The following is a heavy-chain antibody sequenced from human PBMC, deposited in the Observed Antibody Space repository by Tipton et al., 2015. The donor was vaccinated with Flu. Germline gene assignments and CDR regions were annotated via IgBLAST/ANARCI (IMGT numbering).Heavy chain of an antibody. J-gene: IGHJ5*02. CDR1: GGSIGSYY. V-gene: IGHV4-59*08. CDR2: TFHSGNT. D-gene: IGHD4-11*01. Sequence: GLVKPSETLSLTCTVSGGSIGSYYWNWIRQPPGKGLEWIGNTFHSGNTYLNPSLKSRVTISIDTSKNQFSLKLSSVTAADTAVYYCARRDYSNYVSEPKNWFDPWGQGALVTVSS. CDR3: ARRDYSNYVSEPKNWFDP.